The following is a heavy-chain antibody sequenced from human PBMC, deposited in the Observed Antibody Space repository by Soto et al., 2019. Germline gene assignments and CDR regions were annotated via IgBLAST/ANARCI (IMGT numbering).Heavy chain of an antibody. D-gene: IGHD6-19*01. CDR3: AKDIIAVAGTTYAFDY. CDR2: ISWNSGSI. CDR1: GFTLDDYA. V-gene: IGHV3-9*01. Sequence: EVQLVDSGGGLVQPGRSLRLSCAASGFTLDDYAMHWVRQAPGKGLEWVAGISWNSGSIGYAESVKGRFTISRDNAKNSLYLQMNSLRAEDTAFYYCAKDIIAVAGTTYAFDYWGQGTLVTVSS. J-gene: IGHJ4*02.